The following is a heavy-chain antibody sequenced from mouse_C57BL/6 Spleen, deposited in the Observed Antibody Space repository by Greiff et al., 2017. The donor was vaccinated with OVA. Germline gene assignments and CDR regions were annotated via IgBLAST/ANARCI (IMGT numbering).Heavy chain of an antibody. J-gene: IGHJ2*01. Sequence: LQQSGAELVRPGASVTLSCKASGYTFTDYEMHWVKQTPVHGLEWIGAIDPETGGTAYNQKFKGKAILTADKSSSTAYMELRSLTSEDSAVYYCTREGDYGSSYSDYFDYWGQGTTLTVSS. CDR1: GYTFTDYE. CDR2: IDPETGGT. V-gene: IGHV1-15*01. D-gene: IGHD1-1*01. CDR3: TREGDYGSSYSDYFDY.